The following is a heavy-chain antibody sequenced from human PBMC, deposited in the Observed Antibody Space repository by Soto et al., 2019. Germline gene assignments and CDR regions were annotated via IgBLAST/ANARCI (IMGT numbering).Heavy chain of an antibody. V-gene: IGHV1-18*01. D-gene: IGHD4-17*01. CDR1: GYTFTSYE. J-gene: IGHJ6*03. Sequence: ASVKVSCKASGYTFTSYEINWVRQATGQGLEWMGWINPYNGNTNYAQKLQGRVTMTTDTSTSTAYMELRSLRSDDTAVYYCAREVAVTPLYYYYMDVWGKGTTVTVSS. CDR2: INPYNGNT. CDR3: AREVAVTPLYYYYMDV.